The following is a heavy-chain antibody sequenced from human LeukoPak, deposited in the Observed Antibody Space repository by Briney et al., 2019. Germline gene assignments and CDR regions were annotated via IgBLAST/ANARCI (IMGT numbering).Heavy chain of an antibody. CDR1: GDSISSSSSY. D-gene: IGHD6-19*01. CDR2: IYYSGST. Sequence: SETLSLTCTVSGDSISSSSSYWGWIRQPPGEGLEWIGSIYYSGSTYYNSSLKSRVTISVDTSKKQYSLKVNSVTAADTAMYYCARAKRQWLVGATIRGDNPPYYFDYWGQGTLVTVSS. J-gene: IGHJ4*02. CDR3: ARAKRQWLVGATIRGDNPPYYFDY. V-gene: IGHV4-39*07.